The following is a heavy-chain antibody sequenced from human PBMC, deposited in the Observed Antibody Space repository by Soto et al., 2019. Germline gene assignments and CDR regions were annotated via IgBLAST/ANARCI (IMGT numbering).Heavy chain of an antibody. CDR2: INAYVGET. CDR1: GYSFTHYG. Sequence: QVQLVQSGAEVKKPGASVKVSCKASGYSFTHYGITWVRQAPGQGLEWTGWINAYVGETKSAQKYEGRVTVTMDTSTNTAYLERRSLRSDDTAVYYCARGDGDTLDYWGQGTLVRVSA. CDR3: ARGDGDTLDY. J-gene: IGHJ4*02. V-gene: IGHV1-18*01.